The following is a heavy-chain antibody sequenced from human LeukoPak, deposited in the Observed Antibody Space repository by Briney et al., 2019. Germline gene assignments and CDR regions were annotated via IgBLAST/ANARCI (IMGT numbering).Heavy chain of an antibody. CDR1: GFTFSDYY. Sequence: GGSLRLSCAASGFTFSDYYMSWIRQAPGKGLEWVSYISSSGSTKYYADSVKGRFTISRDNAKNSLYLQMNSLRAEDTAVYYCAGVGSAYCGGDCYSGPLYFDYWGQGTLVTVSS. CDR3: AGVGSAYCGGDCYSGPLYFDY. D-gene: IGHD2-21*02. CDR2: ISSSGSTK. J-gene: IGHJ4*02. V-gene: IGHV3-11*01.